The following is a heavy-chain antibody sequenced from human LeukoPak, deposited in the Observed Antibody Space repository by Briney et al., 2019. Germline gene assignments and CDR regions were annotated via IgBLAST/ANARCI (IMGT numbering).Heavy chain of an antibody. CDR1: GGSISSYY. CDR2: IYYSGST. D-gene: IGHD2-2*01. Sequence: PSETLSLTCTVSGGSISSYYWSWIRQPPGKGLEWIGYIYYSGSTNYNPSLKSRVTISVDTSKNQFSLRLSSVTAADTAVYYCARGYCTATSCYFPLKEFDPWGQGTLVTVSS. V-gene: IGHV4-59*12. CDR3: ARGYCTATSCYFPLKEFDP. J-gene: IGHJ5*02.